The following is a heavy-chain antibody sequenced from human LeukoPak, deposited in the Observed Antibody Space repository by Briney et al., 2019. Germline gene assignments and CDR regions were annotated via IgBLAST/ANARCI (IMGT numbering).Heavy chain of an antibody. Sequence: GGTLRLSCAASGFTFSSYAMSWVRQPPGKGLEWVSAISGSGGSTYYADFVKGRITISRDNSKNTLYLQMNSLRAEDTAVYYCAIPRGDFWSGYYHGYFDYWGQGTLVTVSS. J-gene: IGHJ4*02. CDR2: ISGSGGST. CDR3: AIPRGDFWSGYYHGYFDY. CDR1: GFTFSSYA. V-gene: IGHV3-23*01. D-gene: IGHD3-3*01.